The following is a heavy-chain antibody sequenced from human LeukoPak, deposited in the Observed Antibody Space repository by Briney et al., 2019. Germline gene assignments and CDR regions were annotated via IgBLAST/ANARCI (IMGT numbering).Heavy chain of an antibody. D-gene: IGHD3-3*01. CDR3: ARDGYYDFWSGHTDNWFDP. CDR1: GGTFSSYA. J-gene: IGHJ5*02. V-gene: IGHV1-69*05. CDR2: IIPIFGTA. Sequence: SVKVSCKASGGTFSSYAISWVRQAPGQGLEWMGGIIPIFGTANYAQKSQGRVTITTDESTSTAYMELSSLRSEDTAVYYCARDGYYDFWSGHTDNWFDPWGQGTLVTVSS.